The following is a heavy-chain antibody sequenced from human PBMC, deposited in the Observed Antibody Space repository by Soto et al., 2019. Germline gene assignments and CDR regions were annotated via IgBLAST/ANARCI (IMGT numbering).Heavy chain of an antibody. J-gene: IGHJ6*02. CDR2: ISPYNDDA. D-gene: IGHD2-2*02. CDR1: GYTFASYG. V-gene: IGHV1-18*01. Sequence: QIQLVQSGAEVGKPGASVEVSCKASGYTFASYGVSWVRQAPGQGLEWMGWISPYNDDANYAQKFQGRVTLTTDTSATTAYMELRSLRPGDTAVYYCARHVRVGCSSTSCYNYYGMDVWGQGTTVTVSS. CDR3: ARHVRVGCSSTSCYNYYGMDV.